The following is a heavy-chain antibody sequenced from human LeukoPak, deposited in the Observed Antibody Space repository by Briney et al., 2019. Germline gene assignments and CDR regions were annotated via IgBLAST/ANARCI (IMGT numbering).Heavy chain of an antibody. CDR2: VNPNSGDT. CDR1: GYTFTGNY. Sequence: ASVKVSCKSSGYTFTGNYMHWVRQAPGQGLEWMGWVNPNSGDTKYAQNFQGRVTMTRHTSITTTYMELSSLRSDDTAVYYCVRDRHTVAVAATLDYWGQGTLVIASS. J-gene: IGHJ4*02. D-gene: IGHD6-19*01. V-gene: IGHV1-2*02. CDR3: VRDRHTVAVAATLDY.